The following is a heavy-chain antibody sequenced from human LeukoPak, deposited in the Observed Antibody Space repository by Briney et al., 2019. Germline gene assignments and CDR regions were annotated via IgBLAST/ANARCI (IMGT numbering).Heavy chain of an antibody. D-gene: IGHD6-25*01. J-gene: IGHJ4*02. CDR3: AGQIAAGLE. V-gene: IGHV3-30*04. Sequence: GGSLRLSCAASGFTFSSYAMHWVRQAPGKGLEWVAVISYDGSNKYYADSVKGRFTISRDNSKNTLYLQMNSLRAEDTAVYYCAGQIAAGLEWGQGTLVTVSS. CDR2: ISYDGSNK. CDR1: GFTFSSYA.